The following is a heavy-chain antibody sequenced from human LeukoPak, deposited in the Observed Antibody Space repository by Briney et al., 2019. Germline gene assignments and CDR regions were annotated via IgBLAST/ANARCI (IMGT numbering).Heavy chain of an antibody. CDR1: GYTFTGYY. Sequence: SVKVSCKASGYTFTGYYIHWVRQAPGQGLEWMGRIIPILGIANYAQKFRGRVTITADKSTSTAYMELSSLRSEDTAVYYCARVAEPPTGFAFDTWGQGTMVTVSS. V-gene: IGHV1-69*04. CDR2: IIPILGIA. D-gene: IGHD6-25*01. J-gene: IGHJ3*02. CDR3: ARVAEPPTGFAFDT.